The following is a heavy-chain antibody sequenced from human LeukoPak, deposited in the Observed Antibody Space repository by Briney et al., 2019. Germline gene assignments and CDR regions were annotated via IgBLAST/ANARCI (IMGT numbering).Heavy chain of an antibody. D-gene: IGHD3-22*01. J-gene: IGHJ4*02. CDR2: IRQDGSEK. CDR3: ARVLELYDSSGYCDY. Sequence: GGSLRLSCAVSGFTFTDYWMNWVRQAPGKGLEWVASIRQDGSEKTYVDSVKGRFTISRDNTKNSLYLQMNSLRAEDTAVYYCARVLELYDSSGYCDYWGQGTLVTVSS. V-gene: IGHV3-7*01. CDR1: GFTFTDYW.